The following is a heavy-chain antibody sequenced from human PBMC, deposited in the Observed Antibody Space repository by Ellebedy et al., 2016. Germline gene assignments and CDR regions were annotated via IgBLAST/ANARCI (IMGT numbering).Heavy chain of an antibody. V-gene: IGHV3-30*04. J-gene: IGHJ4*02. CDR2: ILYDGTTK. Sequence: GESLKISXAASGFNFNNYAMHWVRQAPGKGLEWVAVILYDGTTKYHADSVKGRFTISRDNAKNSLYLQMSSLRAEDTAVYYCARDSTNFDYWGQGTLVTVSS. D-gene: IGHD1-1*01. CDR3: ARDSTNFDY. CDR1: GFNFNNYA.